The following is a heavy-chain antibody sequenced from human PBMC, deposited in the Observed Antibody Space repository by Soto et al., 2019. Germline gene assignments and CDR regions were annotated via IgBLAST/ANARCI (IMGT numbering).Heavy chain of an antibody. Sequence: QVQLVESGGGVVQPGRSLRLSCAASGFTFSSYAMHWVRQAPGKGLEWVAVISYDGSNKYYADSVQGRFTISRDNSKNPLYLQMNSLIAEDTAVYYCAISFLEWTYYYGMDVWGQGTTVTVSS. CDR1: GFTFSSYA. D-gene: IGHD3-3*01. CDR2: ISYDGSNK. J-gene: IGHJ6*02. V-gene: IGHV3-30-3*01. CDR3: AISFLEWTYYYGMDV.